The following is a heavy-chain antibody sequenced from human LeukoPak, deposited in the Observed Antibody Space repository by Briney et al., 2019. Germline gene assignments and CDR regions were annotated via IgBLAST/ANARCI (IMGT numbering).Heavy chain of an antibody. CDR2: IYYSGST. D-gene: IGHD3-16*01. Sequence: PSETLSLTCTVSGGSISSYYWSWIRQPPGKGLEWIGYIYYSGSTNYNPSLKGRVTISVDTSKSHFSLKLSSVTAADTAVYYCARSFGLGYDAFDIWGQGTMVTVSS. CDR3: ARSFGLGYDAFDI. V-gene: IGHV4-59*01. CDR1: GGSISSYY. J-gene: IGHJ3*02.